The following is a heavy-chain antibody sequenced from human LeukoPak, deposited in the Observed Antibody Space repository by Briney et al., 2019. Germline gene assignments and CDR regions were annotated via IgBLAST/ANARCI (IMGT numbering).Heavy chain of an antibody. CDR1: GGSISSSSYY. J-gene: IGHJ6*02. CDR3: ASARSYYYYGMDV. CDR2: IYYSGST. Sequence: SETLSLTCTASGGSISSSSYYWGWLRQPPGKGLEWIGSIYYSGSTYYNPSLKSRVTISVDTSKNQLSLKLSSVTAADTAVYYCASARSYYYYGMDVWGQGTTVTVSS. V-gene: IGHV4-39*01.